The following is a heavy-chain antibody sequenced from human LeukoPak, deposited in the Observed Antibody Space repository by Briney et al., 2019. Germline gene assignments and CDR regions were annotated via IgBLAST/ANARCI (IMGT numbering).Heavy chain of an antibody. D-gene: IGHD3-3*02. Sequence: PGGSLRLSCTASGFTLSSYEMSWIRQAPGKGLEWVSSIDYSGGSTHYADSVMGRFTISRDNSKNTLYLQMNSLRAEDTAVYYCAQGGSFLYYFDYWGQGTLVTVSS. CDR2: IDYSGGST. CDR3: AQGGSFLYYFDY. V-gene: IGHV3-23*01. J-gene: IGHJ4*02. CDR1: GFTLSSYE.